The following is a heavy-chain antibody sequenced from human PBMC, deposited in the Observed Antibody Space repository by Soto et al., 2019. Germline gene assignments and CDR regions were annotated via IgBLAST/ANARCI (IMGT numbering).Heavy chain of an antibody. Sequence: SVKVSCKASGGTFSSYAISWVRQAPGQGLEWMGGIIPIFGTANYAQKFQGRVTITADESTSTAYMELSSLRSEDTAVYYCARETNIVVVPAAIYYYYGMDVWGQGTTVTVSS. V-gene: IGHV1-69*13. CDR1: GGTFSSYA. CDR3: ARETNIVVVPAAIYYYYGMDV. CDR2: IIPIFGTA. J-gene: IGHJ6*02. D-gene: IGHD2-2*01.